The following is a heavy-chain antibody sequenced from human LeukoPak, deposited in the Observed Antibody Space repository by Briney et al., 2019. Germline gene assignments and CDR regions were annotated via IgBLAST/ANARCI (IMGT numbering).Heavy chain of an antibody. CDR1: GFTFSSYW. CDR2: INSDGSST. D-gene: IGHD5-18*01. J-gene: IGHJ3*02. CDR3: ARGPAQFLVYSYGHDAFDI. Sequence: PGGSLRLSCAASGFTFSSYWMHWVRQAPGKGLVWVSRINSDGSSTSYADSVKGRFTISRDNAKNTLYLTMNSLRAEDTAVYYCARGPAQFLVYSYGHDAFDIWGRGTMVTVSS. V-gene: IGHV3-74*01.